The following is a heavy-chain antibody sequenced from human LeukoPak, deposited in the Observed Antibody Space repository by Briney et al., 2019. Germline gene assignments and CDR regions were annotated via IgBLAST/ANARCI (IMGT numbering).Heavy chain of an antibody. CDR1: GYTFTGYY. CDR2: MNPNSGNT. D-gene: IGHD6-13*01. J-gene: IGHJ4*02. CDR3: ARDVAAAGHDY. V-gene: IGHV1-8*02. Sequence: ASVKVSCKASGYTFTGYYMHWVRQATGQGLEWMGWMNPNSGNTGYAQKFQGRVTMTRNTSISTAYMELSSLRSEDTAVYYRARDVAAAGHDYWGQGTLVTVSS.